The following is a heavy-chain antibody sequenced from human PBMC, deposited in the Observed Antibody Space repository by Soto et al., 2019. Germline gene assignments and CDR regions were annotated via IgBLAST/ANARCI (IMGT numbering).Heavy chain of an antibody. D-gene: IGHD3-3*01. CDR2: IIPIFGTA. Sequence: QVQLVQSGAEVKKPGSSVKVSCKASGGTFSSYAISWVRQAPGQGLEWMGGIIPIFGTANYAQKFQGRVTITADESTSTAYMELSSLRSEDTAVYYCAREGQGYDFWSGYRPRDYYGMDVWGQGTTVTVSS. J-gene: IGHJ6*02. V-gene: IGHV1-69*01. CDR1: GGTFSSYA. CDR3: AREGQGYDFWSGYRPRDYYGMDV.